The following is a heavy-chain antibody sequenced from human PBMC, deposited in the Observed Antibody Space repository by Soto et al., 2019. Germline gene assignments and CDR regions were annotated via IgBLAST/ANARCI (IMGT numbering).Heavy chain of an antibody. CDR2: INPSLAST. CDR3: DREGPRDGYYNQFDD. Sequence: QVQLVQSGAEVKKPGASVKVSCKASGYTFTTYFMHWVRQAPGHGLECMGIINPSLASTTYAQKFQGRVTITRDPPTTTVYLDLSSLSAGDTVVYVCDREGPRDGYYNQFDDWGQGPLVTVSS. CDR1: GYTFTTYF. D-gene: IGHD1-26*01. V-gene: IGHV1-46*03. J-gene: IGHJ4*02.